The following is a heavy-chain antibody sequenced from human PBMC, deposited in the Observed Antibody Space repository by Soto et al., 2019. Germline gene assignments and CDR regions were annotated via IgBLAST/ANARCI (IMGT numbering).Heavy chain of an antibody. J-gene: IGHJ6*03. CDR1: GYTFTGYY. CDR2: INPNSGGT. CDR3: ARNGIAVAGTYYYYYMDV. D-gene: IGHD6-19*01. V-gene: IGHV1-2*04. Sequence: ASVKVSCKASGYTFTGYYMHWVRQAPGQGLEWMGWINPNSGGTNYAQKFQGWVTMTRDTSISTAYMELSRLRSDDTAVYYCARNGIAVAGTYYYYYMDVWGKGTTVTVSS.